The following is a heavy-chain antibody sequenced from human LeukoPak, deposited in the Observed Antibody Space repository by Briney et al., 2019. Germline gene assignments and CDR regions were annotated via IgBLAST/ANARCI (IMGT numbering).Heavy chain of an antibody. V-gene: IGHV3-7*01. J-gene: IGHJ3*02. D-gene: IGHD6-25*01. CDR3: ARWGSELPDDAFDI. CDR1: GFTFSTYW. CDR2: IKQDGSEK. Sequence: GGSLRLSCAVSGFTFSTYWMSWVRQAPGKGLEWVANIKQDGSEKYYVDSVKGRFTISRDNAKNSLYLQMNSLRVEDTAVYFCARWGSELPDDAFDIWGQGTMVTVSS.